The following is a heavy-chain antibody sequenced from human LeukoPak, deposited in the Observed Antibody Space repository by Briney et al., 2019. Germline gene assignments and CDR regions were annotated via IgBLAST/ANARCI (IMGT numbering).Heavy chain of an antibody. Sequence: SVKVSCKASGYTFTGYYMHWVRQAPGQGLEWMGGIIPIFGTANYAQKFQGRVTITADESTSTAYMELSSLRSEDTAVYYCARGGATVTAHFDYWGQGTLVTVSS. J-gene: IGHJ4*02. V-gene: IGHV1-69*13. CDR2: IIPIFGTA. D-gene: IGHD4-17*01. CDR1: GYTFTGYY. CDR3: ARGGATVTAHFDY.